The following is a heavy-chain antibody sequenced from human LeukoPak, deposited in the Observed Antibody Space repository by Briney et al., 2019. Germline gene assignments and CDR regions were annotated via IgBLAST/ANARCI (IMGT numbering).Heavy chain of an antibody. CDR2: MNPNSGNT. CDR3: ARDSGSYSAEYFQH. D-gene: IGHD1-26*01. Sequence: ASVTVSCKASGYTFTSYDINWVRQATGQGLEWMGWMNPNSGNTDYAQKLQGRVTMTTDTSMSTAYMELRSLRSDDTAVYYCARDSGSYSAEYFQHWGQGTLVTVSS. V-gene: IGHV1-8*01. J-gene: IGHJ1*01. CDR1: GYTFTSYD.